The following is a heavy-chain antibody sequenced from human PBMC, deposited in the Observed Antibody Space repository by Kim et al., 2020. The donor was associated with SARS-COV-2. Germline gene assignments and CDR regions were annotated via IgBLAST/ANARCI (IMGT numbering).Heavy chain of an antibody. V-gene: IGHV4-59*08. D-gene: IGHD4-17*01. CDR1: GGSISSYY. CDR3: ARLDYGDYEVDY. CDR2: IYYSGST. J-gene: IGHJ4*02. Sequence: SETLSLTCTVSGGSISSYYWSWIRQPPGKGLEWIGYIYYSGSTNYNPSLKSRVTISVDTSKNQFSLKLSSVTAADTAVYYCARLDYGDYEVDYWGQGTLV.